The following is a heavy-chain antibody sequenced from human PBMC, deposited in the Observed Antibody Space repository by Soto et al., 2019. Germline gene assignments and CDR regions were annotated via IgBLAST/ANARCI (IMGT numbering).Heavy chain of an antibody. CDR2: ISGSGGST. Sequence: EVQLLESGGGLVQPGGSLRLSCAASGFTFSSYAMSWVRQAPGKGLEWVSAISGSGGSTYYADSVKGRFTISRDNSKNTLYLQTNSLRAEDTAVYYCAKEYHSSGWYRGWFDPWGQGTLVTVSS. CDR3: AKEYHSSGWYRGWFDP. V-gene: IGHV3-23*01. J-gene: IGHJ5*02. D-gene: IGHD6-19*01. CDR1: GFTFSSYA.